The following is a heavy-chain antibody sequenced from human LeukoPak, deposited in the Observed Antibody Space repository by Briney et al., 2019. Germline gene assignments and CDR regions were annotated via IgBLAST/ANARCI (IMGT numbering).Heavy chain of an antibody. J-gene: IGHJ4*02. V-gene: IGHV3-66*01. CDR1: GSSASSNY. CDR2: IHNDDNT. CDR3: ARGHAAMGEY. D-gene: IGHD5-18*01. Sequence: GGSLRLSCAASGSSASSNYMSWVRQAPGKGLEWVSVIHNDDNTYDAESVKGRFTISRDSSRNTLYLQMNRLRVEDTAVYYCARGHAAMGEYWGQGTLVTVSS.